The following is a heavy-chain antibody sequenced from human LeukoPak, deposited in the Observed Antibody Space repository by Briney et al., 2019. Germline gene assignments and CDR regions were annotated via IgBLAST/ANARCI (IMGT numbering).Heavy chain of an antibody. V-gene: IGHV3-74*01. D-gene: IGHD1-7*01. J-gene: IGHJ4*02. Sequence: GGSLRLSCAASGFTFSDYWMHWVRHAPGKELVWVSRIKSDGGLTNYADSVKGRFTISRDNTKNTLYLQLNSLRAEDTAVYYCATGNYNRPFDYWGQGTLVTVSP. CDR2: IKSDGGLT. CDR1: GFTFSDYW. CDR3: ATGNYNRPFDY.